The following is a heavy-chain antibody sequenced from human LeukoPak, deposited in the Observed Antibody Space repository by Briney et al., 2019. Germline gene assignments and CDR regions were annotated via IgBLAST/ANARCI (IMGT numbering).Heavy chain of an antibody. CDR2: IFGGDGS. CDR1: GFTVSSNY. CDR3: ARDGRGWPLGY. V-gene: IGHV3-53*01. J-gene: IGHJ4*02. Sequence: GGSLRLSCAASGFTVSSNYMSWVRQAPGKGLEWVSVIFGGDGSYYADSVRGRFTISRDNAKSSLYLQMNDLRAEDTAVYYCARDGRGWPLGYWGQGTLVTVSS. D-gene: IGHD5-24*01.